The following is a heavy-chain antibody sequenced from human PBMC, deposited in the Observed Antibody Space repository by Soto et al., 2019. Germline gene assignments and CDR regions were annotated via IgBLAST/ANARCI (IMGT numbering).Heavy chain of an antibody. J-gene: IGHJ4*02. CDR2: IKQDGSEK. CDR1: GFTFSSYW. CDR3: ASRLHYFDY. D-gene: IGHD2-15*01. Sequence: EVPLVESGGGLVQPGGSLRLSCAASGFTFSSYWMSWVRQAPGKGLEWVANIKQDGSEKYYVDSVKGRFTISRDNAKHSLYMQMNSLRAEDTAGYYCASRLHYFDYWGQGTLVTVSS. V-gene: IGHV3-7*01.